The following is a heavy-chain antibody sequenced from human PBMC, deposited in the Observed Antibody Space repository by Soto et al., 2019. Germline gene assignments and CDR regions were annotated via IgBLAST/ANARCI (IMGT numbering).Heavy chain of an antibody. CDR2: INSDGSST. V-gene: IGHV3-74*01. CDR3: PLSHTVTTDY. Sequence: EVQLVESGGGLVQPGGSLRLSCAASGLTFSSYWMHWVRQAPGKGLVWVSRINSDGSSTSYADSVKGQFSISRDNAKNTLYLQMNILRAEHTAVYYCPLSHTVTTDYWGQGTLVTVSS. J-gene: IGHJ4*02. CDR1: GLTFSSYW. D-gene: IGHD4-17*01.